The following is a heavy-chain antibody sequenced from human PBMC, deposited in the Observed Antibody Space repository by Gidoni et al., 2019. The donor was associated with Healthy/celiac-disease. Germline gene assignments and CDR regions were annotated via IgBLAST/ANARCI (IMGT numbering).Heavy chain of an antibody. CDR2: IIPNFSTA. J-gene: IGHJ4*02. V-gene: IGHV1-69*12. Sequence: VLLVQSGAEVKKPGSSVTASCKASGVTFSIYVISWVRQAPGQGLEWTGGIIPNFSTANYAQKFQGRVTITADESSSTAYMVLSSLRSEDAAVYYCAREGSSGYYSDYFDYWGQGTLVTVSS. D-gene: IGHD3-22*01. CDR1: GVTFSIYV. CDR3: AREGSSGYYSDYFDY.